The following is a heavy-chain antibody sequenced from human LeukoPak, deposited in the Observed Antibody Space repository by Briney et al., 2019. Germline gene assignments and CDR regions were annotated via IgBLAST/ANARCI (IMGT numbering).Heavy chain of an antibody. J-gene: IGHJ4*02. CDR1: GFTFSDYF. V-gene: IGHV3-11*04. D-gene: IGHD4-17*01. Sequence: GGSLRLSCAASGFTFSDYFMTWIRQAPGKGLEWVSYITDTGRAVYYADSVRGRFTISRDNAKNSLYLQMNSLRAEDTAVYYCARDEGAGDYRPDYWGQGTLVTVSS. CDR3: ARDEGAGDYRPDY. CDR2: ITDTGRAV.